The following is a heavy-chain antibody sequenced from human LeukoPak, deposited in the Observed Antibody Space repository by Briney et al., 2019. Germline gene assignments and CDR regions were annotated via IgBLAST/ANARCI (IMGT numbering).Heavy chain of an antibody. CDR1: GFTFDDYA. Sequence: PGRSLRLSCAASGFTFDDYAMHWVRQAPGKGLEWVSGISWNSGSIGYADSVKGRFTISRDNAKNSVYLQMNSLRAQDTAVYYCARGYWYFDLWGRGTLVTVSS. CDR3: ARGYWYFDL. J-gene: IGHJ2*01. CDR2: ISWNSGSI. V-gene: IGHV3-9*01.